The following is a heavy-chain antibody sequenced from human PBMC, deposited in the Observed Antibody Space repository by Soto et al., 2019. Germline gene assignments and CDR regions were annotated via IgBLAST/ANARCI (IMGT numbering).Heavy chain of an antibody. V-gene: IGHV3-23*01. Sequence: TGGSLRLSCAASGFNFSSYAMSWVRQAPGKGLEWVSGISGSGGIIFYADSEKGRFTVSRDNSKNTLYLQMNSLRAEDTAVYYCAKAPSYFASGSLFDYWGQGTQVTVSS. D-gene: IGHD3-10*01. J-gene: IGHJ4*02. CDR1: GFNFSSYA. CDR3: AKAPSYFASGSLFDY. CDR2: ISGSGGII.